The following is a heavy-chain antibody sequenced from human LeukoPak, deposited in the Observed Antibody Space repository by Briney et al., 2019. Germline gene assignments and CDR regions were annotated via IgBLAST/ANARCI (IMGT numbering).Heavy chain of an antibody. CDR2: INWNGGST. V-gene: IGHV3-20*04. D-gene: IGHD3-9*01. CDR3: ARGGRYRSPAPSWFDP. CDR1: GFTFEEYG. Sequence: PGGSLRLSCAASGFTFEEYGMSWVRQPPGKGLEWVSGINWNGGSTGYADSVKGRFTISRDNAKNSLYLQMDSLRAEDTALYYCARGGRYRSPAPSWFDPWGQGTMVTVSS. J-gene: IGHJ5*02.